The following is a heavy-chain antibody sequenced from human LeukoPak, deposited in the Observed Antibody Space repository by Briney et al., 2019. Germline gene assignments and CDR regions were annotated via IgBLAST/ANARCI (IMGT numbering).Heavy chain of an antibody. CDR2: INHSGST. J-gene: IGHJ6*03. Sequence: PSETLSLTCAVYGGSFSGYYWSWIRQPPGKGLEWIGEINHSGSTNYNPSLKSRVTISVDTSKNQFSLKLSSVTAADTAVYYCARGGDFWSGYFRRNYYYYMDVWGKGTTVTVSS. V-gene: IGHV4-34*01. CDR3: ARGGDFWSGYFRRNYYYYMDV. D-gene: IGHD3-3*01. CDR1: GGSFSGYY.